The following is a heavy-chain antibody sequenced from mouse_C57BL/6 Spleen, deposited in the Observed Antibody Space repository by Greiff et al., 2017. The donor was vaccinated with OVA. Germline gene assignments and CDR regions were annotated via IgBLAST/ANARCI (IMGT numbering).Heavy chain of an antibody. V-gene: IGHV14-3*01. CDR3: ALITTGYAMDY. Sequence: EVKLQESVAELVRPGASVKLSCTAYGFNIKNTYMHWVKQRPEQGLEWIGRIDPANGNTKYAPKFQGKATITADTSSNTAYLQLSSLTSEDTAIDYCALITTGYAMDYWGQGTSVTVSS. J-gene: IGHJ4*01. CDR2: IDPANGNT. D-gene: IGHD2-4*01. CDR1: GFNIKNTY.